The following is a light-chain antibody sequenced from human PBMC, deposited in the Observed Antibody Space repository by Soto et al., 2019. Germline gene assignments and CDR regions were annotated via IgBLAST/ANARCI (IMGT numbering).Light chain of an antibody. J-gene: IGLJ2*01. CDR1: SSNIGSNA. CDR2: RHN. CDR3: ATWDDSLNGWL. Sequence: QSVLTQPPSASGTPGQRVTISCSGSSSNIGSNAENWYQQLPGTAPKLLIYRHNRRPSAVVARFSGSKSGTSASPAISGVQSEDEGAYYYATWDDSLNGWLFGGGTKLTVL. V-gene: IGLV1-44*01.